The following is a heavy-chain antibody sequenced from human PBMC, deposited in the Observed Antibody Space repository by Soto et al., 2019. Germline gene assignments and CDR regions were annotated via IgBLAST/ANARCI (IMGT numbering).Heavy chain of an antibody. CDR1: GGSISSSRYY. Sequence: PSETLSLTCTVSGGSISSSRYYWGWIRQPPGKGLEWIGSIYYSGSTYYNPSLKSRVTISVDTSKNQFSLKLSSVTAADTAVYYCATNDYTKISDFDYWGQGTLVTVSS. D-gene: IGHD4-4*01. V-gene: IGHV4-39*01. CDR2: IYYSGST. CDR3: ATNDYTKISDFDY. J-gene: IGHJ4*02.